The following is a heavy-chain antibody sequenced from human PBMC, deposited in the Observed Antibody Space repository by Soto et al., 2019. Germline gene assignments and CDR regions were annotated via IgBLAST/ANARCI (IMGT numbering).Heavy chain of an antibody. V-gene: IGHV3-74*01. D-gene: IGHD3-3*01. CDR2: ISPGGTTT. Sequence: EVQLVESGGGLIQPGGSLRLACVASGFTLSGDWTHWVSQVPGKGPVWVSRISPGGTTTYYADSVKGRFTIARDNAKNALYLQMNGLRADDTAVYYCSGGGSPYYGYFDPWGPGTLVTVSS. CDR1: GFTLSGDW. J-gene: IGHJ5*02. CDR3: SGGGSPYYGYFDP.